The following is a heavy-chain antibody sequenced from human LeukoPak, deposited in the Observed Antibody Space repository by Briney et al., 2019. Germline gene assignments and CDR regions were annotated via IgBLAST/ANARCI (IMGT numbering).Heavy chain of an antibody. CDR3: ARRVDYYDSSAYFDY. CDR2: IYHSGST. J-gene: IGHJ4*02. D-gene: IGHD3-22*01. V-gene: IGHV4-38-2*02. Sequence: SETLSLTCTVSGYSISSGYYWGWIRQPPGKGLEWIGSIYHSGSTYYNPSLKSRITISVDTSKNQFSLKLSSVTAADTAVYYCARRVDYYDSSAYFDYWGQGTLVTVSS. CDR1: GYSISSGYY.